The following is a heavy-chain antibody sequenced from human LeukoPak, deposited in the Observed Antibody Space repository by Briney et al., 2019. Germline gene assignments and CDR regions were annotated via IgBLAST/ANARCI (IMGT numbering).Heavy chain of an antibody. D-gene: IGHD6-13*01. J-gene: IGHJ4*02. CDR3: AKRSVLSNTWYYFDY. CDR1: GFTFSGYS. CDR2: ISSSSSYI. Sequence: GGSLRLSCAASGFTFSGYSMNWVRQAPGKGLEWVSSISSSSSYIYYADSVKGRFTISRDNSKNTLYLQMNSLRAEDTAVYFCAKRSVLSNTWYYFDYWGQGTLVTVSS. V-gene: IGHV3-21*04.